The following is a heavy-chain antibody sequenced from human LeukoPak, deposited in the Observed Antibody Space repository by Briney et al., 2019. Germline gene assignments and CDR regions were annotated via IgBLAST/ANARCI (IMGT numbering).Heavy chain of an antibody. CDR1: GFTFSSYS. CDR3: ARGAAISLSFDY. D-gene: IGHD2-2*01. CDR2: ISSSSSYI. J-gene: IGHJ4*02. V-gene: IGHV3-21*01. Sequence: GGSLRLSCAASGFTFSSYSTNWVRQAPGKGLEWVSSISSSSSYIYYADSVKSRFTISRDNAKNSLYLQMNSLRAEDTAVYYCARGAAISLSFDYWGQGTLVTVSS.